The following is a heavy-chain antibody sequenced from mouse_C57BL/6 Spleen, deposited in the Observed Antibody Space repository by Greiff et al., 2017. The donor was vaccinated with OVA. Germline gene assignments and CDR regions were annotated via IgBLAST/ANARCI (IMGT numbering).Heavy chain of an antibody. J-gene: IGHJ1*03. Sequence: QVQLKESGAELMKPGASVKLSCKATGYTFTGYWIEWVKQRPGHGLEWIGEILPGSGSTNYNEKFKGKATFTADTSSNTAYMQLSSLTTEDSAIYYCARDGYYGSSYSYWYFDVWGTGTTVTVSS. CDR3: ARDGYYGSSYSYWYFDV. CDR1: GYTFTGYW. D-gene: IGHD1-1*01. V-gene: IGHV1-9*01. CDR2: ILPGSGST.